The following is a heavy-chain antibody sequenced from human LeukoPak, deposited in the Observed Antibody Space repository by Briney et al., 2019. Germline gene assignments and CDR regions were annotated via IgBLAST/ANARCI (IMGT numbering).Heavy chain of an antibody. CDR1: GYTFTSYG. CDR3: ARVGTGGDWFDP. CDR2: ISAYNGNT. V-gene: IGHV1-18*01. D-gene: IGHD2-8*02. Sequence: ASVKVSCKASGYTFTSYGISWVRQATGQGLEWMGWISAYNGNTNYAQKLQGRVTMTTDTSTSTAYMELRSLRSDDTAGYYCARVGTGGDWFDPWGQGTLVTVSS. J-gene: IGHJ5*02.